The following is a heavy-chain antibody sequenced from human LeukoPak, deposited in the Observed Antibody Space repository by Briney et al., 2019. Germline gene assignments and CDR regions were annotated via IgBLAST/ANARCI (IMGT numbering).Heavy chain of an antibody. CDR3: ATVTYYYDSSGSAFDI. V-gene: IGHV1-24*01. CDR2: FDPEDGET. Sequence: ASVKVSCKVSGYTLTELSMHWVRQAPGKGLEWMGGFDPEDGETIYAQKFQGRVTMTEDTSTDTAYMELSSLRSEDTAVYYCATVTYYYDSSGSAFDIWGQGTMVTVSS. D-gene: IGHD3-22*01. CDR1: GYTLTELS. J-gene: IGHJ3*02.